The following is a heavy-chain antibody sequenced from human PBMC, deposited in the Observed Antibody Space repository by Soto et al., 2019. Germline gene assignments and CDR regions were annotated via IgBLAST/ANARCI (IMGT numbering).Heavy chain of an antibody. D-gene: IGHD3-10*01. CDR1: GFTFNNYW. V-gene: IGHV3-74*01. CDR2: INGDGTTT. Sequence: EVQLVESGGGLVQPGGSLRLSCAASGFTFNNYWIHWVRQAPGKGLMWVSRINGDGTTTNYADSVRGRFAISRDNAENTVYLQMNSLRAEDTALYYCARGVRGHYGKDVWCQGTTVTVSS. CDR3: ARGVRGHYGKDV. J-gene: IGHJ6*02.